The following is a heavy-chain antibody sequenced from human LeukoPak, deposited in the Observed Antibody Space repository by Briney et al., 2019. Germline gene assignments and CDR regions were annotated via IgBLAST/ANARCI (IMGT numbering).Heavy chain of an antibody. J-gene: IGHJ3*02. CDR1: GGTFSSYA. V-gene: IGHV1-69*04. CDR2: IIPILGIA. CDR3: ARDGAYYYDSSGYYDPDAFDI. Sequence: SVKVSCKASGGTFSSYAISWVRQAPGQGLEWMGRIIPILGIANYAQKFQGRVTITADKSTSTAYMELSSLRSEDTAVYYCARDGAYYYDSSGYYDPDAFDIWGQGTMVTVSS. D-gene: IGHD3-22*01.